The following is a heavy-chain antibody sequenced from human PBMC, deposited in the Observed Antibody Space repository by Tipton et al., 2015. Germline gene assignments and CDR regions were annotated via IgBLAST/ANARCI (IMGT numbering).Heavy chain of an antibody. J-gene: IGHJ5*02. CDR1: GFSFSSYG. CDR3: AKDGARYDYVWGSSRPRWFDP. Sequence: SLRLSCAASGFSFSSYGMHWVRQAPGKGLEWVAVIWYDGRNQRYADSVKGRFTISRDNSKNTVYLQMNSLRPEDTAVYYCAKDGARYDYVWGSSRPRWFDPWGQGTLVTVSS. CDR2: IWYDGRNQ. D-gene: IGHD3-16*01. V-gene: IGHV3-33*06.